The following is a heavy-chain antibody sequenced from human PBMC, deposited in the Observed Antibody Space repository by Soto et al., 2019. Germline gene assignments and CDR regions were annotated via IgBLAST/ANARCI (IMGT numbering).Heavy chain of an antibody. Sequence: GGSLRLSCAASGFTFSSYAMHWVRQAPGKGLEWVAVISYDGSNKYYADSVKGRFTISRDSSKNTLYLQMNSLRAEDTAVYYCARDKRDLRFLEWSYYFDFWGQGT. CDR1: GFTFSSYA. CDR2: ISYDGSNK. D-gene: IGHD3-3*01. J-gene: IGHJ4*02. CDR3: ARDKRDLRFLEWSYYFDF. V-gene: IGHV3-30-3*01.